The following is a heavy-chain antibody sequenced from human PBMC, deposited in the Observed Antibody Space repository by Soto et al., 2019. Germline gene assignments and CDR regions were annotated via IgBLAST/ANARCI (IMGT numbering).Heavy chain of an antibody. CDR3: AKDPGGSYYDAYYFDY. CDR2: ISYDGSNK. J-gene: IGHJ4*02. CDR1: GFTFSSYG. Sequence: GGSLRLSCAASGFTFSSYGMHWVRQAPGKGLEWMAVISYDGSNKYYADSVKGRFTISRDNSKNTLYLQMNSLRAEDTAVYYCAKDPGGSYYDAYYFDYWGQGTLVTVSS. V-gene: IGHV3-30*18. D-gene: IGHD1-26*01.